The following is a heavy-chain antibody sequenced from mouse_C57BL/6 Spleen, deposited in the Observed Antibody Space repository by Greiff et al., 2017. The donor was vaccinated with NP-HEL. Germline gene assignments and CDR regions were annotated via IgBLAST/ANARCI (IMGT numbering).Heavy chain of an antibody. CDR2: IRNKANGYTT. J-gene: IGHJ2*01. CDR3: ARSPLLRYYFDY. Sequence: EVQVVESGGGLVQPGGSLSLSCAASGFTFTDYYMSWVRQPPGKALEWLGFIRNKANGYTTEYSASVKGRFTISRDNSQSILYLQMNALRAEDSATYYCARSPLLRYYFDYWGQGTTLTVSS. D-gene: IGHD1-1*01. V-gene: IGHV7-3*01. CDR1: GFTFTDYY.